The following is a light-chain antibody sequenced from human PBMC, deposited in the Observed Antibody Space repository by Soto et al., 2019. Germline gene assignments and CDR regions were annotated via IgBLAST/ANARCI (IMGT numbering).Light chain of an antibody. V-gene: IGLV2-14*01. CDR1: SNDVGAYNY. J-gene: IGLJ1*01. CDR2: DVD. Sequence: SALTQPASVSGSPGQSITISCSGTSNDVGAYNYVSWYQQHPGKAPKLMIYDVDNRASGVSNRFSGSKSGNTASLTISGLQAEDEADYYCSSYTSSSTYVFGTGTKLTVL. CDR3: SSYTSSSTYV.